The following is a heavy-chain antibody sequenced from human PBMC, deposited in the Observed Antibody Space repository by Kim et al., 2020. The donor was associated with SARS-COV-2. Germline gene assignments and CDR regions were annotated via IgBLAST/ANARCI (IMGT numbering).Heavy chain of an antibody. CDR3: ARPYFGSVSHPFPY. D-gene: IGHD3-10*01. CDR1: GGSFSGYY. V-gene: IGHV4-34*01. J-gene: IGHJ4*01. CDR2: INHSGST. Sequence: SETLSLTCAVYGGSFSGYYWSWIRQPPGKGLEWIGEINHSGSTNYNPSLKSRLTISVDTFKNQFSLKLCSVTAADTAVSYRARPYFGSVSHPFPYWG.